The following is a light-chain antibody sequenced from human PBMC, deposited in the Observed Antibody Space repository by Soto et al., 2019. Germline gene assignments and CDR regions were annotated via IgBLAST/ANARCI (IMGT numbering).Light chain of an antibody. V-gene: IGKV1-5*03. CDR3: QQYSSHPYT. CDR2: KAA. J-gene: IGKJ2*01. CDR1: QSITSW. Sequence: DIQMTQSPSTLSASVGDRVTITCRASQSITSWLAWYQLKPGKAPKLLIQKAASLESGVPSRFSGRGSGTEFTLTIASMQPDDFPSDYCQQYSSHPYTFGQGTKLEIK.